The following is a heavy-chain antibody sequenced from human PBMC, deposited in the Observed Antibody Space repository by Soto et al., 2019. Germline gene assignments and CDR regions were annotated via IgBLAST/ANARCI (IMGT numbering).Heavy chain of an antibody. V-gene: IGHV3-23*01. D-gene: IGHD3-22*01. CDR2: ISGSGGST. CDR1: GFTFGGYA. J-gene: IGHJ5*02. Sequence: GGLQRHPYGVSGFTFGGYAGSWVRQAPGKGLEWVSAISGSGGSTYYADSVKGRFTISRDNSKNTLYLQMNSLRAEDTAVYYCAKTPYDSSGYYPLLNWFDPWGQGTLVTVSS. CDR3: AKTPYDSSGYYPLLNWFDP.